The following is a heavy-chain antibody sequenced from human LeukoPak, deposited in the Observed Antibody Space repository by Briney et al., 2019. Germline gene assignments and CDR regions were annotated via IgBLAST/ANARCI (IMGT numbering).Heavy chain of an antibody. CDR3: ARVGYDFWGGYYTPLDY. CDR1: GYTFTSYD. D-gene: IGHD3-3*01. V-gene: IGHV1-8*01. J-gene: IGHJ4*02. Sequence: RASVKVSCKASGYTFTSYDINWVRQATGQGLEWMGWMNPNSGNTGYAQKFQGRVTMTRNTSISTAYMELSSLRSEDTAVYYCARVGYDFWGGYYTPLDYWGQGTLVTVSS. CDR2: MNPNSGNT.